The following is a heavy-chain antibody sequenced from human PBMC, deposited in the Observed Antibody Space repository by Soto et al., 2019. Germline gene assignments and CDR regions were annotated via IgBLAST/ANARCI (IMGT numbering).Heavy chain of an antibody. Sequence: PSETLSLTCTVSGGSISSYYWSWIRQPPGKGLEWIGYIYYSGSTNYNPSLKSRVTISVDTSKNQFSLKLSSVTAADTAVYYCARHVGDFLIRGEKYYYYYMDVWGKGTSVTGSS. CDR1: GGSISSYY. CDR3: ARHVGDFLIRGEKYYYYYMDV. CDR2: IYYSGST. D-gene: IGHD3-9*01. J-gene: IGHJ6*03. V-gene: IGHV4-59*08.